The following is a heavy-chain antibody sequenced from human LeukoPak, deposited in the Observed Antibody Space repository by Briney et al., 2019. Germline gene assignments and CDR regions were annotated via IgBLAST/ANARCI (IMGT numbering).Heavy chain of an antibody. J-gene: IGHJ4*02. CDR3: ARHMVRGVIGDY. CDR2: ISAYNGNT. Sequence: ASVKVSCTASGYTFTSYGISWVRQAPGQGLEWMGWISAYNGNTNHEQKLQGRVTMTTDTSTSTAYMELRSLRSDDTAVYYCARHMVRGVIGDYWGQGTLVTVSS. V-gene: IGHV1-18*01. D-gene: IGHD3-10*01. CDR1: GYTFTSYG.